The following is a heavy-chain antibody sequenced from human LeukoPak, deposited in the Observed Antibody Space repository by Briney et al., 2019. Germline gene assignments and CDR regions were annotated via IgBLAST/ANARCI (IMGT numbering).Heavy chain of an antibody. D-gene: IGHD3-3*01. CDR2: IYYSGST. Sequence: SETLSLTCTVSGGSISSSSYYWGWIRQPPGKGVEWIGSIYYSGSTYYNPSLKSRVTISVDTSKNQFSLKLSSVTAADTAVYYCASESVFGVVIIRSDPWGQGTLVTVSS. V-gene: IGHV4-39*07. CDR3: ASESVFGVVIIRSDP. J-gene: IGHJ5*02. CDR1: GGSISSSSYY.